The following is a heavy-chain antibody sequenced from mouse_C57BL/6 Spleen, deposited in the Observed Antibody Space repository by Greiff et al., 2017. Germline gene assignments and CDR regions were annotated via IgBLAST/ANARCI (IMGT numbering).Heavy chain of an antibody. Sequence: EVQLVESGGGLVKPGGSLKLSCAASGFTFSDYGMHWVRQAPEKGLEWVAYISSGSSTIYYADTVKGRFTISRDNAKNTLFLQMTTLRSEDTAMYYCARPGTTVGAMDYWGQGTTVTVSS. D-gene: IGHD1-1*01. CDR3: ARPGTTVGAMDY. CDR1: GFTFSDYG. J-gene: IGHJ4*01. V-gene: IGHV5-17*01. CDR2: ISSGSSTI.